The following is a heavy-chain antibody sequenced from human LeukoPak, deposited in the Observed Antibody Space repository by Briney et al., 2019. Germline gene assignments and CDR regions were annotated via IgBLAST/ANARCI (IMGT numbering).Heavy chain of an antibody. Sequence: PGGSLRLSCAASGFSFSSSTLNWARQAPGKGLEWVSSISSSGRFIYYEDSVKGRFTVSRDNAKDSLYLQMNSLRAEDTAVYYCARVGVRIAAAGTDYWGQGTLVTVSS. CDR1: GFSFSSST. J-gene: IGHJ4*02. V-gene: IGHV3-21*01. CDR2: ISSSGRFI. D-gene: IGHD6-13*01. CDR3: ARVGVRIAAAGTDY.